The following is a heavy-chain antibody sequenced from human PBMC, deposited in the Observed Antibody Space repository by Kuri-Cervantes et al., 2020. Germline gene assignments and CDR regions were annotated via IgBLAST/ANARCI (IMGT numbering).Heavy chain of an antibody. CDR2: ISSSGSTI. V-gene: IGHV3-21*04. Sequence: GGSLRLSCAASGFTFSSYSMNWVRQAPGKGLEWVSSISSSGSTIYYADSVKGRFTISRDNAKNSLYLQMNSLRAEDTAVYYCARGRGAAIDYWGQGTLVTVSS. D-gene: IGHD2-15*01. J-gene: IGHJ4*02. CDR1: GFTFSSYS. CDR3: ARGRGAAIDY.